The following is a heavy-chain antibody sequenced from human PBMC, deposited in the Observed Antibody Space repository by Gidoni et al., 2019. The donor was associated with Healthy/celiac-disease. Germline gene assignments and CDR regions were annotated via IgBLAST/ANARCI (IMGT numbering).Heavy chain of an antibody. J-gene: IGHJ2*01. V-gene: IGHV3-23*01. D-gene: IGHD6-13*01. CDR3: AKDRMQQLYWYVDL. Sequence: EVQLLESGGGLVQPGGSLRLSGAASGFTFRSSAMSWVRQAPGKGLEWVSAISGSGGSTYYADSVKGRFTISRDNSKNTLYLQMNSLRAEDTAVYYCAKDRMQQLYWYVDLWGRGTLVTVSS. CDR2: ISGSGGST. CDR1: GFTFRSSA.